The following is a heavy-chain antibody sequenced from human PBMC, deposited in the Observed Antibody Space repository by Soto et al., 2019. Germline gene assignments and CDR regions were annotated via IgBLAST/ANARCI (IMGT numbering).Heavy chain of an antibody. CDR3: ARSMPPAGYIYFDQ. J-gene: IGHJ4*02. Sequence: QVDIVQSGAEVKEPGASVRISCESSGYTFTSYGIHWVRQAPGQMLEWMGWIKNGSSNTRYTQEFQARVTITRDTSASTAYMELNRLRSEDTAVSYCARSMPPAGYIYFDQWGQGTLGTLYS. CDR1: GYTFTSYG. D-gene: IGHD3-9*01. CDR2: IKNGSSNT. V-gene: IGHV1-3*04.